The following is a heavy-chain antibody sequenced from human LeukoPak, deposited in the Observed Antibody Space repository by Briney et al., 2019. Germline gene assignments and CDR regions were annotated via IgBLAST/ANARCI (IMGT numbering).Heavy chain of an antibody. Sequence: RAGGSLRLSCAASGFTFSSYWMSWVRQAPGKGLEWVANIKKDGSEKFYVDSVKGRFTISRDNAKNSLYLQMSSLRAEDTAVYYCVREAYDDFWSGSWRYYYYMDVWGKGITVTVSS. CDR3: VREAYDDFWSGSWRYYYYMDV. CDR2: IKKDGSEK. CDR1: GFTFSSYW. V-gene: IGHV3-7*01. J-gene: IGHJ6*03. D-gene: IGHD3-3*01.